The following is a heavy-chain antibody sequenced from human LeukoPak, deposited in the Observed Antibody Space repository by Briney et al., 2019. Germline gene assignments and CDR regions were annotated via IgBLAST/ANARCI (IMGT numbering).Heavy chain of an antibody. Sequence: GGSLRLSCAASGFTFRSYGMHWVRKAPGKGLEGVQVIGYDGSNKYYADSVKGRFTISRDNSKNTLYLQMNSLRAEDTAVYYCAREGHCSGGSCYSVDYWGQGTLVTVSS. CDR3: AREGHCSGGSCYSVDY. CDR1: GFTFRSYG. V-gene: IGHV3-33*01. D-gene: IGHD2-15*01. J-gene: IGHJ4*02. CDR2: IGYDGSNK.